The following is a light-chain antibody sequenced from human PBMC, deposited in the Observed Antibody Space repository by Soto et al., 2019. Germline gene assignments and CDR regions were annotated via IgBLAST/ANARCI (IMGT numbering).Light chain of an antibody. Sequence: QSALTQPRSVSGSPGQSVTISCTGSSSDVGGYNFVSWYQKVPGKAPKLMIYDVTKRPSGVPDRFSGSKSGNTASLTISGLQGEDEADYYCCSYAGSFPLFGGGTKLTVL. CDR2: DVT. CDR3: CSYAGSFPL. CDR1: SSDVGGYNF. V-gene: IGLV2-11*01. J-gene: IGLJ2*01.